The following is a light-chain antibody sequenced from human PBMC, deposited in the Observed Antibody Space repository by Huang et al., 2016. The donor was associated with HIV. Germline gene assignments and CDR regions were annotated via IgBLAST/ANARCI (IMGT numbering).Light chain of an antibody. CDR3: QQRNNWPYT. CDR2: DAS. V-gene: IGKV3-11*01. J-gene: IGKJ2*01. Sequence: EIVLTQSPATLSLSPGERATLSCRASQSLSSSLAWEQQRPGQAPRLLIYDASNRATDFPARFSGSGSGTDFTLTISSLEPEDSAVYYCQQRNNWPYTFGQGTKLEIK. CDR1: QSLSSS.